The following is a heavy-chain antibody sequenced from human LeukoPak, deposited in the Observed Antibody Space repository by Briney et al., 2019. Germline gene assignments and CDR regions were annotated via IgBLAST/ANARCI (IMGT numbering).Heavy chain of an antibody. CDR2: IYYSCIT. J-gene: IGHJ4*02. D-gene: IGHD1-26*01. Sequence: SETLSLTCTVSGASISGSRHDFWGWIRQSPGKGLEWIGSIYYSCITYYGPCLKNQGTISVDTSRNQFSLKLSSVSAADTAVYYCARYSGMGYSPGTYSNSWGQGTRVTVSS. CDR1: GASISGSRHDF. CDR3: ARYSGMGYSPGTYSNS. V-gene: IGHV4-39*01.